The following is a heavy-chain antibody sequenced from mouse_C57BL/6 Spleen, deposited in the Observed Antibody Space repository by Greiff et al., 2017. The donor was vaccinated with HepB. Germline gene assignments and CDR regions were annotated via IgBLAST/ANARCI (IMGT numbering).Heavy chain of an antibody. V-gene: IGHV1-7*01. CDR2: INPSSGYT. CDR3: ARALITTVVARAY. Sequence: QVRLQQSGAELAKPGASVKLSCKASGYTFTSYWMHWVKQRPGQGLEWIGYINPSSGYTKYNQKFKDKATLTADKSSSTAYMQLSSLTYEDSAVYYCARALITTVVARAYWGQGTLVTVSA. CDR1: GYTFTSYW. J-gene: IGHJ3*01. D-gene: IGHD1-1*01.